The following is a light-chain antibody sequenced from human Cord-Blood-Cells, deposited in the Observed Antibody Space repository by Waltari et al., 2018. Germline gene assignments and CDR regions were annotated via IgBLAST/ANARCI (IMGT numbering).Light chain of an antibody. V-gene: IGKV3-11*01. Sequence: EIVLTLSPATLSLSPGDRATLSCRASQSVSSYLAWYQQKPGQAPRLLIYDASNRATGIPARFSGSGSGTDFTLTISSLEPEDFAVYYCQQRSNWPPLTFGGGTKVEIK. CDR3: QQRSNWPPLT. CDR1: QSVSSY. CDR2: DAS. J-gene: IGKJ4*01.